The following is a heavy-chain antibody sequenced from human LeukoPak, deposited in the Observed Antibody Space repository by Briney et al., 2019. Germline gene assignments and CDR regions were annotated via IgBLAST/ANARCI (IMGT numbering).Heavy chain of an antibody. V-gene: IGHV3-64*01. CDR1: GFTFDDYG. D-gene: IGHD3-16*01. CDR3: ARVGDFSVAAFDI. Sequence: PGGSLRLSCAASGFTFDDYGMSWVRQAPGKGLEFVSAISSNGGSTYYANSVKGRFTISRDTSKNTLYLQMGSLRTEDMAVYYCARVGDFSVAAFDIWGQGTMVTVSS. J-gene: IGHJ3*02. CDR2: ISSNGGST.